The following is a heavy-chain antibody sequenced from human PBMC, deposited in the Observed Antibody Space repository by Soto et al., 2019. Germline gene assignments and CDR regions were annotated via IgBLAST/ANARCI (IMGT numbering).Heavy chain of an antibody. D-gene: IGHD5-18*01. CDR1: GFNFRNYW. J-gene: IGHJ4*02. V-gene: IGHV3-7*03. CDR3: AREGFSYGPKGAVFDH. Sequence: SGGSLRLSCEASGFNFRNYWMTWVRQAPGKGLEWVANIKEDGNDQYYVDSVKGRLTVSRDNAKNLLYLHLKSLRADDTAVYYCAREGFSYGPKGAVFDHWGQGSLVTVSS. CDR2: IKEDGNDQ.